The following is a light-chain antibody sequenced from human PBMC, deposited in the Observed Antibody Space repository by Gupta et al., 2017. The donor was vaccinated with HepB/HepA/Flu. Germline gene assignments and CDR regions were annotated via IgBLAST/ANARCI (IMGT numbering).Light chain of an antibody. Sequence: QPALTHPASVPGSPGHSTPISCLGTSSDVGGYNYVSWYQQHPGKAPKLMIYDVSNRPSGVSNRFSGSKSGNTASLTISGLQAEDEADYYCSSYTSSSTRVFGGGTKLTVL. CDR3: SSYTSSSTRV. V-gene: IGLV2-14*01. CDR2: DVS. J-gene: IGLJ2*01. CDR1: SSDVGGYNY.